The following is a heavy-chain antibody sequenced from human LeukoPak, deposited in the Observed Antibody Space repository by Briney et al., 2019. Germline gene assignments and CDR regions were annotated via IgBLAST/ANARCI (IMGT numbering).Heavy chain of an antibody. CDR1: GGSISSYY. V-gene: IGHV4-4*07. CDR3: ARENSGGYREFDY. Sequence: SETLSLTCTVSGGSISSYYWSWLRQPAGKGLEGIGRIYTSGSTNYNASLKSRVSMSVDTSKNQFSLKLSSVTAADTAVFYCARENSGGYREFDYWGQGTLVTVSS. CDR2: IYTSGST. J-gene: IGHJ4*02. D-gene: IGHD1-26*01.